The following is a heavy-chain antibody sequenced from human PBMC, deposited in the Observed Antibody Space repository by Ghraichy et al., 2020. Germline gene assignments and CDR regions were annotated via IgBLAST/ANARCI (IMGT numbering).Heavy chain of an antibody. CDR3: AKGGPGYYDISGHPLDS. CDR2: ISGSSITI. CDR1: GFTFRNYA. V-gene: IGHV3-23*01. J-gene: IGHJ4*02. D-gene: IGHD3-22*01. Sequence: GGSLRLSCAASGFTFRNYAMSWVRQAPGKRLEWVSAISGSSITIKYVDSVRGRFTLSRDNSKNTLYLQMNSLSPDDTAVYYCAKGGPGYYDISGHPLDSWGPGTLVTVSA.